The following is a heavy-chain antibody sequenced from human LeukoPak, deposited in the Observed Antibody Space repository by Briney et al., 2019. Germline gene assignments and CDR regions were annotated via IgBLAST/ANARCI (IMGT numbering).Heavy chain of an antibody. Sequence: GGSLRLSCAASGFTFNTYNMNGVRQAPGKGLEWVSSLSSANSSYIYYADSVKGRFTISRDNAKNSLYLQMNNLRVEDTAVYYCARGGKAAADNYYYDMDVWGQGTTVTVSS. D-gene: IGHD6-13*01. V-gene: IGHV3-21*01. J-gene: IGHJ6*02. CDR1: GFTFNTYN. CDR2: LSSANSSYI. CDR3: ARGGKAAADNYYYDMDV.